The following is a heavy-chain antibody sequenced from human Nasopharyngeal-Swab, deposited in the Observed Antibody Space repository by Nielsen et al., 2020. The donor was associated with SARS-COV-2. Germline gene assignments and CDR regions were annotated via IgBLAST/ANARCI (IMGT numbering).Heavy chain of an antibody. D-gene: IGHD3-3*01. CDR1: GFTFDDYA. J-gene: IGHJ6*02. V-gene: IGHV3-9*01. Sequence: SLKISCAASGFTFDDYAMHWVRQAPGKGLEWVSGISWNSGSIGYADSVKGRFTISRDNAKNSLYLQMNSLRAEDTALYYCARGCVLAGPKCYYSGMDVWGQGTTVTVSS. CDR3: ARGCVLAGPKCYYSGMDV. CDR2: ISWNSGSI.